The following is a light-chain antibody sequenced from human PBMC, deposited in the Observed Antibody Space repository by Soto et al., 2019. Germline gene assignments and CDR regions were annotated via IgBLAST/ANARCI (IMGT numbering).Light chain of an antibody. Sequence: EIVMTQFPATLSVSPGERATLSCRASQRIGRNLAWYHQKPGQSPRVLIYDASTRVTGISASFSASGSGTEFTLTITSLQSEDSAVYYCQQYSNWPFSFGPGTRVEIK. CDR3: QQYSNWPFS. CDR2: DAS. V-gene: IGKV3-15*01. CDR1: QRIGRN. J-gene: IGKJ3*01.